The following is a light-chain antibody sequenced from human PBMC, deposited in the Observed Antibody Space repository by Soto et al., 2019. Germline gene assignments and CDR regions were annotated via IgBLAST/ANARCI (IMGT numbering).Light chain of an antibody. CDR1: QTVGSN. V-gene: IGKV3D-15*01. Sequence: EILRTQWPDTLSESPGERATLSCRASQTVGSNLAWYQQKPGQAPRLLIYGASTRASDTPARFSGSGSATEFTLTINNLQSRDSAVYYCQQYDNNPCTFGQGTKVDIK. CDR3: QQYDNNPCT. CDR2: GAS. J-gene: IGKJ1*01.